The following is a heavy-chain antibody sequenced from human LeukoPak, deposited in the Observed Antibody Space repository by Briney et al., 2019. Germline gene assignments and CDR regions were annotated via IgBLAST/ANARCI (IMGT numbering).Heavy chain of an antibody. Sequence: GGSLRLSCAASGFTFSSYWMSWVRQAPGKGLEWVANIKQDGSEKYYVDSVKGRFTISRDNAKNSLYLQMNSLRAEDTAVYYCARLGCSSTSCPDYYYYMDVWGKGTTVTVSS. CDR3: ARLGCSSTSCPDYYYYMDV. D-gene: IGHD2-2*01. CDR2: IKQDGSEK. CDR1: GFTFSSYW. J-gene: IGHJ6*03. V-gene: IGHV3-7*01.